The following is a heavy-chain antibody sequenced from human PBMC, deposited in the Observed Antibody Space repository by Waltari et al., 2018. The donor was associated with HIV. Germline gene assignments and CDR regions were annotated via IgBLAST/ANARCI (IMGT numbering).Heavy chain of an antibody. CDR1: GPTFSSYA. V-gene: IGHV3-23*01. Sequence: EMQLLESGGGLVPPGGSLILSCAACGPTFSSYALQWVRQAPGKGLEWVSGISDSTGRTYYGDSVKGRFTISRDNSKNTLYLQMSSLRVEDTAIYYCAKDEAGAGSPEVWFDPWGQGTLVTVSS. D-gene: IGHD6-13*01. J-gene: IGHJ5*02. CDR2: ISDSTGRT. CDR3: AKDEAGAGSPEVWFDP.